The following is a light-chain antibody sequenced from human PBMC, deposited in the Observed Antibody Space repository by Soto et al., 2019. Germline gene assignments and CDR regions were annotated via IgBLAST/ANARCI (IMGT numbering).Light chain of an antibody. CDR2: RNN. J-gene: IGLJ3*02. CDR3: ATWDDSLSGRV. CDR1: SSNIGSNY. V-gene: IGLV1-47*01. Sequence: QSVLTQPPSASETPGQRVTISCSGSSSNIGSNYVCWYQQLPGTAPKLLIYRNNQRPSGVPDRFSGSKSDTSASLAISGLRSEDEADSYCATWDDSLSGRVFGGGTQVTVL.